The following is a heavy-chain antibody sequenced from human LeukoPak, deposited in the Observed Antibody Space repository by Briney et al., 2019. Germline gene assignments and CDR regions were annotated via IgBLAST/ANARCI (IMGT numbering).Heavy chain of an antibody. CDR3: AGRYNYGPYYFDF. D-gene: IGHD3-10*01. V-gene: IGHV4-39*01. J-gene: IGHJ4*02. CDR1: GDSISSSTYY. Sequence: SETLSLTCTVSGDSISSSTYYRGWFRQPPGKGLDLIGTFSYSENTYYNPSLKSRVTISVDTSKNQFSLRVSSVSASDTAVYYCAGRYNYGPYYFDFWGQGTLVTVSS. CDR2: FSYSENT.